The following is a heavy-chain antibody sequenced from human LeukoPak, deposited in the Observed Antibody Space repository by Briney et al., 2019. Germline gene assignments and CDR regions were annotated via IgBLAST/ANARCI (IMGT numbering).Heavy chain of an antibody. Sequence: ASVKVSCKASGYTFSDYFIHWVRQAPGQGLEWMVWINSNSGGTKYAQKFQGRVTMTRDTSISIAYMELSSLRSGDTAIYYCARGRGGANDAPSDYWGQGTLVTVSS. CDR2: INSNSGGT. CDR1: GYTFSDYF. J-gene: IGHJ4*02. D-gene: IGHD4/OR15-4a*01. V-gene: IGHV1-2*02. CDR3: ARGRGGANDAPSDY.